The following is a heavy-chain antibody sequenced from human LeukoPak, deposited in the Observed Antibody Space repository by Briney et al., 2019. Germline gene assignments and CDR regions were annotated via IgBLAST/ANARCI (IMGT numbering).Heavy chain of an antibody. CDR1: GFTVSSNY. CDR3: ASRISPPSEGDY. V-gene: IGHV3-66*01. CDR2: IYSGGST. Sequence: GGSLRLSCAASGFTVSSNYMSWVRQAPGKRLEWVSVIYSGGSTYYADSVKGRFTISRDNSKNTLYLQMNSLRAEDTAVYYCASRISPPSEGDYWGQGTLVTVSS. J-gene: IGHJ4*02. D-gene: IGHD2-15*01.